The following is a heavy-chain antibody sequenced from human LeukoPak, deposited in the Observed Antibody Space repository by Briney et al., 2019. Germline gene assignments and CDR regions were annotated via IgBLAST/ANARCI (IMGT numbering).Heavy chain of an antibody. CDR1: GFTFSSYA. CDR2: ISGSGGST. Sequence: GGSLRLSCAASGFTFSSYAMSWVRQAPGKGLEWVSAISGSGGSTYYADSVKGRFTISRDNSKNTLYLQVNSLRAEDTAVYYCAKTASPGIAVAGNDHWGQGTLVTVSS. V-gene: IGHV3-23*01. J-gene: IGHJ4*02. D-gene: IGHD6-19*01. CDR3: AKTASPGIAVAGNDH.